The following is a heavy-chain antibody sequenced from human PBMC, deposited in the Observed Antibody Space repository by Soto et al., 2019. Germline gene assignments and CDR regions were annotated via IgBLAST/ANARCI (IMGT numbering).Heavy chain of an antibody. CDR3: ARVGYSSGWYLENYYGMDV. D-gene: IGHD6-19*01. CDR2: ISAYNGNT. J-gene: IGHJ6*02. Sequence: ASVKVSCKASGYTFTSYGISWVRQAPGQGLEWMGWISAYNGNTNYAQKLQGRVTMATDTSTSTAYMELRSLRSDDTAVYYCARVGYSSGWYLENYYGMDVWGQGTTVTVSS. V-gene: IGHV1-18*01. CDR1: GYTFTSYG.